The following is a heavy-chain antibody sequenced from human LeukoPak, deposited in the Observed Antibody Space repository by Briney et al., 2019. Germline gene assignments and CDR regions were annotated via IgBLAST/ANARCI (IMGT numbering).Heavy chain of an antibody. Sequence: SVKVSCKASGYTFTSYGISWVRQAPGQGLEWMGGIIPIFGTANYAQKFQGRVTITADESTSTAYMELSSLRSEDTAVYYCARHRVPGYSYGYFDYWGQGTLVTVSS. CDR2: IIPIFGTA. CDR1: GYTFTSYG. D-gene: IGHD5-18*01. CDR3: ARHRVPGYSYGYFDY. V-gene: IGHV1-69*13. J-gene: IGHJ4*02.